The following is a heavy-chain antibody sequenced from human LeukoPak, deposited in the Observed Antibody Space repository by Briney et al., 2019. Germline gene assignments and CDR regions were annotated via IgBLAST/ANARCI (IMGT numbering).Heavy chain of an antibody. V-gene: IGHV3-43*02. CDR1: GFTFDDYA. D-gene: IGHD5-18*01. J-gene: IGHJ4*02. Sequence: GGSLRLSCAASGFTFDDYAMHWVRQAPGKGLEWVSLISGDGGSTYYADSVKGRFTISRDNSKNSLYLQMNSLRTEDIALYYCAKESIPDTAREIYYFDYWGQGTLVTVSS. CDR2: ISGDGGST. CDR3: AKESIPDTAREIYYFDY.